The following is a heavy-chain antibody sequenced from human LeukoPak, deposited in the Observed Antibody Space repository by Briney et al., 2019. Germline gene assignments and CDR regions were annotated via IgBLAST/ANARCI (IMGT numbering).Heavy chain of an antibody. CDR2: ISGSGGST. Sequence: GGSLRLSCAASGFTFSSYAMSWVRQAPGKGLEWVSAISGSGGSTYYADSVKGRFTISRDNSKNTLFLQMNSLRAEDTAVYYCAKDGVAAAGTVAGWFDPWGQGTLVTVSS. V-gene: IGHV3-23*01. CDR1: GFTFSSYA. CDR3: AKDGVAAAGTVAGWFDP. J-gene: IGHJ5*02. D-gene: IGHD6-13*01.